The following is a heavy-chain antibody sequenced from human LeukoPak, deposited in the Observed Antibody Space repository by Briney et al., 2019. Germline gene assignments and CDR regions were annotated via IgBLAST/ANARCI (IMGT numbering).Heavy chain of an antibody. CDR2: MSFDGSFE. CDR1: GFTLTSSS. Sequence: GTSLRLSCAASGFTLTSSSMHWVRQAPGRGLECVAYMSFDGSFEYYPDSVKGRFSSSRDNSKNTFYLQMSSLRPEDTAVYYCARDFSGGWFDPWGQGTLVTVSS. V-gene: IGHV3-30*03. D-gene: IGHD1-26*01. J-gene: IGHJ5*02. CDR3: ARDFSGGWFDP.